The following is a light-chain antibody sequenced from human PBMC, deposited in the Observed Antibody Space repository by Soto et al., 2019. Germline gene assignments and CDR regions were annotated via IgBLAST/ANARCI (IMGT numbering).Light chain of an antibody. CDR3: QSYDSTLSAHVV. V-gene: IGLV1-40*01. CDR1: SSNIGAGYE. Sequence: QSVLTQPPSVSGAAGQRVTISCTGSSSNIGAGYEVHWYQQLPGTAPKLLIYGDTNRPSGVPDRFSGSKSGTSASLAITGLQAEDEADYHCQSYDSTLSAHVVFGGGTKLTVL. J-gene: IGLJ2*01. CDR2: GDT.